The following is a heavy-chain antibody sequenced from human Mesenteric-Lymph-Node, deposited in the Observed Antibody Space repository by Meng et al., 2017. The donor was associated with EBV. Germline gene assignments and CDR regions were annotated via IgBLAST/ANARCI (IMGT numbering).Heavy chain of an antibody. V-gene: IGHV4-39*07. CDR3: ARVVIAAASPYFDY. D-gene: IGHD6-13*01. CDR1: GGSISSSSYY. CDR2: IYYSGST. Sequence: QLELQEAGPGLVKPSETLSLTCTVSGGSISSSSYYWGWIRQPPGKGLEWIGSIYYSGSTYYNPSLKSRVTISVDTSKNQFSLKLSSVTAADTAVYYCARVVIAAASPYFDYWGQGTLVTVFS. J-gene: IGHJ4*02.